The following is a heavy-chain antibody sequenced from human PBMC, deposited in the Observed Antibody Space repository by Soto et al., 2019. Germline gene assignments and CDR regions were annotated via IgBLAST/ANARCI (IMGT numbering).Heavy chain of an antibody. V-gene: IGHV1-2*04. Sequence: ASVKVSCEASGYTFTGYYMHWVRQAPGQGLEWMGWINPNSGGTNYAQKFQGWVTMTRDTSISTAYMELSRLRSDDTAVYYCAREAAGYYYYGMDVWGQGTTVTVSS. CDR3: AREAAGYYYYGMDV. CDR1: GYTFTGYY. D-gene: IGHD6-13*01. J-gene: IGHJ6*02. CDR2: INPNSGGT.